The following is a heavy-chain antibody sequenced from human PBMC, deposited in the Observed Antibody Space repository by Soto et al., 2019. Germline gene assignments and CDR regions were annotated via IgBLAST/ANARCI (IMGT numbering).Heavy chain of an antibody. CDR3: ANADYSDSWAAGDY. J-gene: IGHJ4*02. CDR1: RLTFSNYA. CDR2: ISGSGDTA. D-gene: IGHD6-13*01. V-gene: IGHV3-23*01. Sequence: EVQVLESGGGLVQPGGSLRLSCVISRLTFSNYALNWVRQAPGKGLEWVSSISGSGDTAYYADSVKGRFTISRDNSKKTLYLQMNSLRVEDRALYYCANADYSDSWAAGDYWGRGTLVTVSS.